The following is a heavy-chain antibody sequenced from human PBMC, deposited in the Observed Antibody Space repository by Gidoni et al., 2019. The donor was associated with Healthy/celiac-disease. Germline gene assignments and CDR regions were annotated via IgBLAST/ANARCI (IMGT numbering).Heavy chain of an antibody. J-gene: IGHJ4*02. CDR3: ARRSGSYSYYFDY. Sequence: EVQLVQSGAEVKTPGESLKLPCQGSGYSFTSYWIGWVRQLPGKGLEWMGLIYPGDSDTRYSPSFQGQVTISADKSISTAYLQWSSLKASDTAMYYCARRSGSYSYYFDYWGQGTLITLSS. CDR1: GYSFTSYW. CDR2: IYPGDSDT. V-gene: IGHV5-51*01. D-gene: IGHD1-26*01.